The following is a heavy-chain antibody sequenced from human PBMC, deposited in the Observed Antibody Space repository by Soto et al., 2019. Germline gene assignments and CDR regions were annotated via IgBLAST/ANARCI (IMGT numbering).Heavy chain of an antibody. V-gene: IGHV1-18*01. Sequence: ASVKVSCKASGYTFTSYGISWVRQAPGQGLEWMGWISAYNGNTNYAQKLQGRVTMTTDTSTSTAYMELRSLRSDDTAVYYCARDRVSRGYSGYGRFDYWGQGTLVTVSS. CDR2: ISAYNGNT. CDR3: ARDRVSRGYSGYGRFDY. J-gene: IGHJ4*02. CDR1: GYTFTSYG. D-gene: IGHD5-12*01.